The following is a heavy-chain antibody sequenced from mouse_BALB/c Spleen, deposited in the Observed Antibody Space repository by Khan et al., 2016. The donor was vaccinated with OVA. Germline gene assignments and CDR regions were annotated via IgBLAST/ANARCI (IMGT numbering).Heavy chain of an antibody. J-gene: IGHJ2*01. CDR2: ISSGGSYT. D-gene: IGHD2-1*01. CDR3: ARLFGKSFDY. V-gene: IGHV5-9-3*01. CDR1: GFTFSSYA. Sequence: EVQLQESGGGLVKPGGSLKLSCAASGFTFSSYAMSWVRQTPEKRLEWVATISSGGSYTYYPDSVKGRFTISRDNAKNTLYLQMSSLRSEDTAMYYCARLFGKSFDYWGQGTTLTVSS.